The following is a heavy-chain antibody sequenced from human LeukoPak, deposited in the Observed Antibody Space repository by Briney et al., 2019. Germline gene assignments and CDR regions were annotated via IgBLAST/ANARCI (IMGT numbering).Heavy chain of an antibody. CDR1: GYTFTSYG. CDR3: AREVGNYYEAHYGMDV. Sequence: GASVTVSCKASGYTFTSYGISWVRQAPGQGLEWMGWISAYNGNTNYAQKLQGRVTMTTDTSTSTAYMELRSLRSDDTAVYYCAREVGNYYEAHYGMDVWGQGTTVTVSS. J-gene: IGHJ6*02. D-gene: IGHD4-11*01. CDR2: ISAYNGNT. V-gene: IGHV1-18*01.